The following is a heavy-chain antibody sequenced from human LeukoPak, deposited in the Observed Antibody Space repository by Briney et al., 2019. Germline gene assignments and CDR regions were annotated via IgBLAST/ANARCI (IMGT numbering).Heavy chain of an antibody. CDR2: IYHSGST. CDR3: ARASSGWDFDY. J-gene: IGHJ4*02. D-gene: IGHD6-19*01. V-gene: IGHV4-30-2*01. CDR1: GGSISSGGYY. Sequence: PSETLSLTCTVSGGSISSGGYYWSWIRQPPGKGLEWIGYIYHSGSTYYNPSLKSRVTISVDRSKNQFSLKLSSVTAADTAVYYCARASSGWDFDYWGQGTLVTVSS.